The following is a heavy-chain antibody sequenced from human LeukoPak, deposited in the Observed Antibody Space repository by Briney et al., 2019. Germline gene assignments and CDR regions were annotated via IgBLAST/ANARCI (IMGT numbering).Heavy chain of an antibody. J-gene: IGHJ4*02. V-gene: IGHV4-4*02. D-gene: IGHD6-19*01. CDR3: ARETPGSSGWD. CDR1: GDSVSSDKW. CDR2: IFPTGST. Sequence: SGTLSLTCAVSGDSVSSDKWWGWVRQSPGKGLEWIGEIFPTGSTFYNPSLRSRVTISVDTSKNQFSLKLSSVTAADTAVYYCARETPGSSGWDWGQGTLVTVSS.